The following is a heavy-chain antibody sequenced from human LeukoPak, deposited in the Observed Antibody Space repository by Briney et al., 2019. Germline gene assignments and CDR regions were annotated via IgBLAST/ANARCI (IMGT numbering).Heavy chain of an antibody. V-gene: IGHV3-74*01. D-gene: IGHD3-22*01. J-gene: IGHJ1*01. Sequence: PGGSLRLSCVASGFTFSSYWMHWVRQAPGKGLVWVSRIKSDGSTNYAVSVKGGFTISRDNAKNTVSLQMNSLSAEDTGVYFCARAPSEIGGYYPEYFRHWGQGTLVTVSS. CDR1: GFTFSSYW. CDR3: ARAPSEIGGYYPEYFRH. CDR2: IKSDGST.